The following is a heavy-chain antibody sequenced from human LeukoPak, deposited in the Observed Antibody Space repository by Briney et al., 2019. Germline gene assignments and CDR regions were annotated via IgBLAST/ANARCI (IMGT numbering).Heavy chain of an antibody. Sequence: SETLSLTCTVSGGSISSYYWSWIRQPPGKGLEWIGYTYYSGSANYNPSLKSRVTMSVDTSKNQLSLRLSSVTAADTAVYYCARFSSGWLFDYWGQGTLVTVSS. CDR3: ARFSSGWLFDY. V-gene: IGHV4-59*01. D-gene: IGHD6-19*01. CDR2: TYYSGSA. CDR1: GGSISSYY. J-gene: IGHJ4*02.